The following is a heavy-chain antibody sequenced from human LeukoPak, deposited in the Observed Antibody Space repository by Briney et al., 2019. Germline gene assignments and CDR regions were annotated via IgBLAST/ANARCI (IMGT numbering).Heavy chain of an antibody. CDR2: INPSGGST. V-gene: IGHV1-46*01. CDR3: ARGRPIRDYYYDSSGYFGY. J-gene: IGHJ4*02. D-gene: IGHD3-22*01. CDR1: GYTFTSYH. Sequence: ASVKVSCKASGYTFTSYHMHWVRQAPGQGLEWMGIINPSGGSTSYAQKFQGRVTMTRDMSTSTVYMELSSLRSEDTAVYYCARGRPIRDYYYDSSGYFGYWGQGTLVTVSS.